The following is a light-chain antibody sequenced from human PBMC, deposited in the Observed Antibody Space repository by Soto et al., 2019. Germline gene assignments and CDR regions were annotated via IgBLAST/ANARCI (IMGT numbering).Light chain of an antibody. CDR3: AAWDDSLNGHVV. V-gene: IGLV1-44*01. CDR1: SSNIGSNT. CDR2: YNN. J-gene: IGLJ2*01. Sequence: QPVLTQPPSASGTPGQRVTISCSGSSSNIGSNTVNWYQQLPGTAPKLLIYYNNQRPSGVPDRFSGSKSGTSGSLAISGLQSEDEADYYCAAWDDSLNGHVVFGGGTKLTVL.